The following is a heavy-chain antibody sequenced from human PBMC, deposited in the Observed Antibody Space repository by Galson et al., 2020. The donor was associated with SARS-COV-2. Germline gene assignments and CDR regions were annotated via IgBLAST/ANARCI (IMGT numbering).Heavy chain of an antibody. Sequence: SGPTLVKPTQTLTLTCTFSGFSLSTSGMRVSWIRQPPGKALEWLERIDWDDDKFYSTSLKTRLTISKDTSKNQVVLTMTNMDPVDTATYYCARELYDILAGYYYGMDVWGQGTTVTVSS. V-gene: IGHV2-70*04. CDR2: IDWDDDK. CDR1: GFSLSTSGMR. D-gene: IGHD3-9*01. CDR3: ARELYDILAGYYYGMDV. J-gene: IGHJ6*02.